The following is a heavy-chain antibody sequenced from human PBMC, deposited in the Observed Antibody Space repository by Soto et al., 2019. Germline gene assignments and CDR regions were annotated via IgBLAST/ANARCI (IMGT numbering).Heavy chain of an antibody. V-gene: IGHV3-30*03. D-gene: IGHD2-15*01. CDR2: ISNDASDK. J-gene: IGHJ3*02. CDR3: AREGGGTEYLFAFDI. Sequence: GASKRHSYAASGFTISDYGMHWVRQAPGKGLEWVAIISNDASDKYYVDSVKGRFTISRENSKNMLYLQMSSLRAEDTALYYCAREGGGTEYLFAFDIWGQGTMVTVSS. CDR1: GFTISDYG.